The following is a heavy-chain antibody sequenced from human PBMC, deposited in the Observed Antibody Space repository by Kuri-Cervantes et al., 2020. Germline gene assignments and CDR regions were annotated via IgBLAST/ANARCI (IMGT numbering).Heavy chain of an antibody. V-gene: IGHV3-23*01. Sequence: GESLKISCAASGFTFSSYAMSWVRQAPGKGLEWVSAISGSGGSTYYADSVKSRFTISRDNSKNTLYLQMNSLRAEDTAVYYCAKVVLRYFDGNDAFDIWGQGTMVTVSS. CDR2: ISGSGGST. CDR3: AKVVLRYFDGNDAFDI. D-gene: IGHD3-9*01. J-gene: IGHJ3*02. CDR1: GFTFSSYA.